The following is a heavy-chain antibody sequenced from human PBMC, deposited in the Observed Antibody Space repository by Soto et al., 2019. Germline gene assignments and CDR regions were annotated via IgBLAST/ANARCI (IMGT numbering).Heavy chain of an antibody. CDR3: AAVPYYYDSSGYYFDY. J-gene: IGHJ4*01. CDR2: IVVGSGNT. CDR1: GFAFTSSA. D-gene: IGHD3-22*01. Sequence: GASVKVSCKASGFAFTSSAVQWVRQARGQRLEWIGWIVVGSGNTNYAQKFHERVTITRDMSTSTAYMELSSLRSDDTAVYYCAAVPYYYDSSGYYFDYWGQGTLVTVS. V-gene: IGHV1-58*01.